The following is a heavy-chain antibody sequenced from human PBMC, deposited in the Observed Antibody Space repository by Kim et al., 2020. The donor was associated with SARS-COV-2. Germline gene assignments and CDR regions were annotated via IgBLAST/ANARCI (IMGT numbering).Heavy chain of an antibody. Sequence: GGSLRLSCAVSDFIFSNYWMHWVRQVPGKGLVWVSRINNDGIGTSYADSVKGRFTISRDNAKNTLYLQMNSLRAEDTAVYYCARGRTWYNSAFDYWGQRTLVTVSS. V-gene: IGHV3-74*01. CDR2: INNDGIGT. CDR3: ARGRTWYNSAFDY. D-gene: IGHD1-20*01. CDR1: DFIFSNYW. J-gene: IGHJ4*02.